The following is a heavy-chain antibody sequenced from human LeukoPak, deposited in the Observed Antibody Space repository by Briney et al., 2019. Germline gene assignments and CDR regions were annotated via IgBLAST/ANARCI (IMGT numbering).Heavy chain of an antibody. J-gene: IGHJ6*02. CDR1: GFTFSSYN. CDR3: AKDHHYGSGSYPVSYGMDV. Sequence: GRSLRLSCAASGFTFSSYNMNWVRQAPGKGLEWVSTISGSGGSTYYADSVKGRFTISRDNSKNTLYLQMNSLRAEDTAVYYCAKDHHYGSGSYPVSYGMDVWGQGTTVTVSS. D-gene: IGHD3-10*01. CDR2: ISGSGGST. V-gene: IGHV3-23*01.